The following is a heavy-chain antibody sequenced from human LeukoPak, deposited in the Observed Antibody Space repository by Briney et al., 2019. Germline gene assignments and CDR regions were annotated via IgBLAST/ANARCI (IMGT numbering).Heavy chain of an antibody. J-gene: IGHJ4*02. D-gene: IGHD3-22*01. CDR3: AREGDSSGYYFDY. CDR2: ISYDGSNK. V-gene: IGHV3-30-3*01. Sequence: GGSLRLSCAASGFTFSSYAIHWVRQAPGKGLEWVAVISYDGSNKYYADSVKGRFTISRDNSKNTLYLQMNSLRAEDTAVYYCAREGDSSGYYFDYWGQGTLVTVSS. CDR1: GFTFSSYA.